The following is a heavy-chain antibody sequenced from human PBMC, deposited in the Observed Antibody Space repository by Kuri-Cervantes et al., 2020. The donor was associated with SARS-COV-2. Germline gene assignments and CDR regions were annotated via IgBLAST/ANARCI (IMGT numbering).Heavy chain of an antibody. CDR1: GYTFTSYG. CDR3: ARDYCSGGSCRDFDY. V-gene: IGHV1-18*01. CDR2: ISAYNGNT. Sequence: ASVKVSCKASGYTFTSYGISWVRQAPGQGLEWMGWISAYNGNTNYAQKLQGRVTMTTDTSTSTAYMELKSLRSDDTAVYYCARDYCSGGSCRDFDYWGQGTPVTVSS. D-gene: IGHD2-15*01. J-gene: IGHJ4*02.